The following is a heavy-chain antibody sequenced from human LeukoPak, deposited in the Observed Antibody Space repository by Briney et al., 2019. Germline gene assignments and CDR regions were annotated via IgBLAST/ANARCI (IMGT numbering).Heavy chain of an antibody. J-gene: IGHJ4*02. CDR2: IKEDGSRK. V-gene: IGHV3-7*01. Sequence: GGSLRLSCATFGFAFNTCGMHWVRQAPGKGLEWVANIKEDGSRKNYVDSVKGRFSISRDNAKNSLYLQMNSLRAEDTAVYYCASDRGWSQFDYWGQGTLVTVSS. CDR1: GFAFNTCG. CDR3: ASDRGWSQFDY. D-gene: IGHD2-15*01.